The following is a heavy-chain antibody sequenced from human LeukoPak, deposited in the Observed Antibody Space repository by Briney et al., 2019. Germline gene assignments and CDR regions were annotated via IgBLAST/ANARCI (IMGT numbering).Heavy chain of an antibody. D-gene: IGHD3-10*01. Sequence: GSLRLSCAASGFTFSRYGMSWVRQAPGKGLEWVSAISGSGGRTYYADSVKGRFTISRDNSKNTLYLQMNSLRAEDTAVYNCAKGDFYGSGRDYYYYMDVWGKGTTVTISS. J-gene: IGHJ6*03. CDR3: AKGDFYGSGRDYYYYMDV. V-gene: IGHV3-23*01. CDR2: ISGSGGRT. CDR1: GFTFSRYG.